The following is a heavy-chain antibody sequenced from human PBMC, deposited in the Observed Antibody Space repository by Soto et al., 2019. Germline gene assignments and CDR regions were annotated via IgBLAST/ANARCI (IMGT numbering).Heavy chain of an antibody. CDR1: GGSISSYY. CDR3: ARGGAGYYDFWSGYYPPFDY. J-gene: IGHJ4*02. Sequence: SETLSLTCTVSGGSISSYYWSWIRQPPGKGLEWIGYIYYSGSTNYNPSLKSRVTISVDTSKNQFSLKLSSVTAAATAVYYGARGGAGYYDFWSGYYPPFDYWGQGTLVTVSS. D-gene: IGHD3-3*01. V-gene: IGHV4-59*01. CDR2: IYYSGST.